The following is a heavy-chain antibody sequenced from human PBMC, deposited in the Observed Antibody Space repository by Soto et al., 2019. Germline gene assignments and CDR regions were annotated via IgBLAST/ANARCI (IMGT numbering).Heavy chain of an antibody. V-gene: IGHV1-69*13. CDR3: ARDLEFRDGNISHLDY. CDR2: IIPIIGTP. Sequence: ASVKVSCKASGCTFRNHVFNWVRQAPGQGLEWMGGIIPIIGTPNYAQKFQGRVTITADASTNTVYLDVSSLRSQDTAVYYCARDLEFRDGNISHLDYWGQGTPATVSS. J-gene: IGHJ4*02. CDR1: GCTFRNHV. D-gene: IGHD3-10*01.